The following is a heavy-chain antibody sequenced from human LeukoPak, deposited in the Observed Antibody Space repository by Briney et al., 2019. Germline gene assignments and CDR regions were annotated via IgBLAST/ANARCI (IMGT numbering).Heavy chain of an antibody. V-gene: IGHV3-64*02. CDR3: ARGKVLSSISTRPFDH. Sequence: PGGSLRLSCAASGFTFSSYAMHWVRQAPGKGLEYVSGISSNGISAYYADFVKGRFTISRDNSKNTLSLQLGSLRPDDVGVYYCARGKVLSSISTRPFDHWGQGTPVTVSS. CDR2: ISSNGISA. CDR1: GFTFSSYA. J-gene: IGHJ4*02. D-gene: IGHD6-6*01.